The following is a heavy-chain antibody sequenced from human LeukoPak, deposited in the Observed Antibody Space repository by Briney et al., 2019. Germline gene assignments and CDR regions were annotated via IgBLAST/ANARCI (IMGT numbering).Heavy chain of an antibody. CDR1: GYSFTSYW. J-gene: IGHJ4*02. CDR2: IDPSDSYT. D-gene: IGHD3-9*01. CDR3: ARRAPDYDILTGYGVDYFDY. V-gene: IGHV5-10-1*01. Sequence: PGESLKISCKGSGYSFTSYWISWVRQMPGKGVEWMGRIDPSDSYTNYSPSFQGHVTISADKSISTAYLQWSSLKASDTAMYYCARRAPDYDILTGYGVDYFDYWGQGTLVTVSS.